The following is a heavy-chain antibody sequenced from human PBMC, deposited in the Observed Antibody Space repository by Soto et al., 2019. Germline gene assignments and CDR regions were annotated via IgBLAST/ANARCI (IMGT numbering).Heavy chain of an antibody. CDR3: ARGRGYGSGRGWFDP. V-gene: IGHV4-34*01. Sequence: SETLSLTCAVYGGPFSGYYWSWIRQPPGKGLEWIGEINHSGSTNYNPSLKSRVTISVDTSKNQFSLKLSSVTAADAAVYYCARGRGYGSGRGWFDPWGQGTLVTVSS. J-gene: IGHJ5*02. CDR1: GGPFSGYY. D-gene: IGHD3-10*01. CDR2: INHSGST.